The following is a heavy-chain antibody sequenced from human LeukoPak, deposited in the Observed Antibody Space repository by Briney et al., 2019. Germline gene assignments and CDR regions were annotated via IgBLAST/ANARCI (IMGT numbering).Heavy chain of an antibody. Sequence: ASVKVSCKASGYTFTSYGISWVRQAAGQGLEWMGWISAYNGNTNYAQKLQGRVTMTRDMSTSTVYMELSSLRSEDTAVYYCARGGNEVVADAEYFQHWGQGTLVTVSS. CDR1: GYTFTSYG. J-gene: IGHJ1*01. D-gene: IGHD3-22*01. V-gene: IGHV1-18*01. CDR2: ISAYNGNT. CDR3: ARGGNEVVADAEYFQH.